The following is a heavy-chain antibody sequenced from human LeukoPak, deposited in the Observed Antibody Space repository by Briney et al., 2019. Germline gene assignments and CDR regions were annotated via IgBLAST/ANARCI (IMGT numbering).Heavy chain of an antibody. CDR1: GFTFTSYA. V-gene: IGHV3-30*04. CDR2: ISNDGSDK. CDR3: ARGTYYYDSSGYYSGGLGY. Sequence: GGSLRLSCAASGFTFTSYAMHWVRQAPGKGLECVAVISNDGSDKYYPDSVKGRFTNSRDNSENTLYLQMNSLRAERSAVYYCARGTYYYDSSGYYSGGLGYWGQGTVVTVSS. J-gene: IGHJ4*02. D-gene: IGHD3-22*01.